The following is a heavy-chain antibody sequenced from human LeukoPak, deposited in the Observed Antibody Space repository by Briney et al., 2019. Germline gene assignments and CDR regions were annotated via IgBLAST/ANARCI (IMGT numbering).Heavy chain of an antibody. CDR2: IRYDGSNK. CDR1: GFTFSSYG. D-gene: IGHD2-2*01. CDR3: AKDLTSLDAFDI. Sequence: GRSLRLSCAASGFTFSSYGMHWVRQAPGKGLEWVAFIRYDGSNKYYADSVKGRFTISRDNSKNTLYLQMNSLRAEDTAVYYCAKDLTSLDAFDIWGQGTMVTVSS. J-gene: IGHJ3*02. V-gene: IGHV3-30*02.